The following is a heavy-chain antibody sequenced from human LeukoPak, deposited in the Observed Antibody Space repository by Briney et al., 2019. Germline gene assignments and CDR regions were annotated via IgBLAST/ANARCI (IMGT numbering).Heavy chain of an antibody. CDR2: INQNGDST. CDR1: GFTFDDYG. CDR3: ARQKYYYDSSGYGAFDY. J-gene: IGHJ4*02. D-gene: IGHD3-22*01. V-gene: IGHV3-20*04. Sequence: GGSLRLSCAASGFTFDDYGMSWVRQAPGKGLEWVAGINQNGDSTGYADSVKGRFTISRDDAKNSLYLQMSSLRAEDTAVYYCARQKYYYDSSGYGAFDYWGQGTLVTVSS.